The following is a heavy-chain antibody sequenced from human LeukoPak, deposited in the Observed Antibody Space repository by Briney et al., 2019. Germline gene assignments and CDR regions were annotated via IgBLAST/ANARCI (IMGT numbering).Heavy chain of an antibody. V-gene: IGHV3-30-3*01. CDR3: ARVSEVDTAMDYPLDY. CDR2: ISYDGSNK. Sequence: GGSLRLSCAASGFTFSSYAMHWVRQAPGKGLEWVVVISYDGSNKYYADSVKGRFTISRDNSKNTLYLQMNSLRAEDTAVYYCARVSEVDTAMDYPLDYWGQGTLVTVSS. D-gene: IGHD5-18*01. CDR1: GFTFSSYA. J-gene: IGHJ4*02.